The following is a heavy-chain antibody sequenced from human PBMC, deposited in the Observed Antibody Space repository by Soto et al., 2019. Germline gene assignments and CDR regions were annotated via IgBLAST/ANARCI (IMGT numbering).Heavy chain of an antibody. J-gene: IGHJ5*02. D-gene: IGHD3-3*01. Sequence: QITLKESGPTLVKPTQTLTLTCTFSGFSLSTSGVGVGWIRQPPGKALEWLALIYWDDDKRYSPSLKSRLTITKDTSKNQVVLTMTNMDPVDTATYYCAHRHAASYYDFWSGYPGWFDPWGQGTLVTVSS. CDR1: GFSLSTSGVG. CDR2: IYWDDDK. CDR3: AHRHAASYYDFWSGYPGWFDP. V-gene: IGHV2-5*02.